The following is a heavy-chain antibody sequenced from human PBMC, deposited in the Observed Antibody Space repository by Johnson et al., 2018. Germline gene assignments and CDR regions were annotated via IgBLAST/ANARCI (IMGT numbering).Heavy chain of an antibody. J-gene: IGHJ3*02. CDR3: ARASVDTAMVGAFDI. CDR2: IFYGGSS. D-gene: IGHD5-18*01. CDR1: GGSISGYY. V-gene: IGHV4-59*01. Sequence: QVQLQESGPGLVKPSETLSLTCSVSGGSISGYYWSWIRQSPGNGLEWIGSIFYGGSSKHNPSLKRRAFISVDTGKNQFSLNLSSVTAADTAMYYCARASVDTAMVGAFDIWGQGTMVAVSS.